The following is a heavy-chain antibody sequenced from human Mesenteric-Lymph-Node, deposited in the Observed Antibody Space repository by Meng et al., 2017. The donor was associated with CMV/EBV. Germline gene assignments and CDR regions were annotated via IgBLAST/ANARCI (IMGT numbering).Heavy chain of an antibody. V-gene: IGHV3-30*02. CDR3: ASPYSGSYFGAFEI. CDR2: IRYDGSNE. Sequence: GESLKISCAASGFTFSNYGMHWVRQAPGKGLECVSFIRYDGSNEYYADSLKGRFTISRDNSKNTLYLQMNSLRAEDTAVYYCASPYSGSYFGAFEIWGQGTMVTVSS. J-gene: IGHJ3*02. CDR1: GFTFSNYG. D-gene: IGHD1-26*01.